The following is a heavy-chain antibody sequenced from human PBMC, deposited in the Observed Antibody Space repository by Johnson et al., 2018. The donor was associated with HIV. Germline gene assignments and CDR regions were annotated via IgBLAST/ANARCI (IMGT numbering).Heavy chain of an antibody. Sequence: QLVESGGGVVQPGRSLRLSCAASGFSFSNYAMHWVRQAPGKGLEWVAVISYDGSNKYYADSVKGRFIISRDNSKNTLYLQMNSLRTEDTAVYYCARVLSWQQVGGNDGFDIWGQGTMVTVSS. CDR3: ARVLSWQQVGGNDGFDI. CDR1: GFSFSNYA. V-gene: IGHV3-30*04. J-gene: IGHJ3*02. D-gene: IGHD6-13*01. CDR2: ISYDGSNK.